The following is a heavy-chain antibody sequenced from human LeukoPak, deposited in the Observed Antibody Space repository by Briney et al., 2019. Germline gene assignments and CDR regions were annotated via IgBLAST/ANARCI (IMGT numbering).Heavy chain of an antibody. CDR2: INPNSGGT. Sequence: ASVKVSCKASGYTFTGYYMHWVRQAPGQGLEWMGWINPNSGGTNYAQKFQGRVTMTRDTSISTAYMELSRLRSDDTAVYDCARLYYYDSSARPNWFDPWGQGTLVTVSS. V-gene: IGHV1-2*02. J-gene: IGHJ5*02. CDR1: GYTFTGYY. D-gene: IGHD3-22*01. CDR3: ARLYYYDSSARPNWFDP.